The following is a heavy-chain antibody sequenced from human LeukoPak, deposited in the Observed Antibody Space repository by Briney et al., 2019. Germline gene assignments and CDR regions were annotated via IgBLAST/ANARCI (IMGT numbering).Heavy chain of an antibody. V-gene: IGHV3-21*01. J-gene: IGHJ4*02. D-gene: IGHD4-11*01. CDR1: GFNFNTYT. CDR3: VRGSYSAYDY. Sequence: GGSLRLSCAASGFNFNTYTMNWVRQAPGEGLEWVSSISSDSSYIYYADAVHGRFTVSRDNAKYSLYLQMNSLRAEDTAVYYCVRGSYSAYDYWGQGSLVTVSS. CDR2: ISSDSSYI.